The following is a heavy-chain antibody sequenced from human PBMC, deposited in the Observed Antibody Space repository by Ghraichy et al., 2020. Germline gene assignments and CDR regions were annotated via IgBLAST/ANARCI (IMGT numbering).Heavy chain of an antibody. V-gene: IGHV1-18*04. CDR3: ARYPETIFGVVIPTNYYYYGMDV. CDR2: ISAYNGNT. J-gene: IGHJ6*02. CDR1: GYTFTSYG. Sequence: ASVKVSCKASGYTFTSYGISWVRQAPGQGLEWMGWISAYNGNTNYAQKLQGRVTMTTDTSTSTAYMELRNLRSDDTAVYYCARYPETIFGVVIPTNYYYYGMDVWGQGTTVTVSS. D-gene: IGHD3-3*01.